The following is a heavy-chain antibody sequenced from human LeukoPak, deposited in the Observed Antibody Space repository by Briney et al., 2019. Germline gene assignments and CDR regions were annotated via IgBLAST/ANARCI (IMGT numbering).Heavy chain of an antibody. CDR2: VDVTGGT. Sequence: GGSVRLSCAASGFSFTTYDMHWVRHAAGKGLEWVSSVDVTGGTYYPGSVKGRLTISRQNAKSSLFLQMNSLRAGDTAVYYCVREALGFRYTYFDSWGQGTLVTVSS. CDR1: GFSFTTYD. J-gene: IGHJ4*02. D-gene: IGHD3-16*02. V-gene: IGHV3-13*01. CDR3: VREALGFRYTYFDS.